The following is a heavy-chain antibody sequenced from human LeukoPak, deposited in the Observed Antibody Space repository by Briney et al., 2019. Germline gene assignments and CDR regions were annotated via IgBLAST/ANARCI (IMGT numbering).Heavy chain of an antibody. Sequence: GLSLRLSCTASGFTLSSFGMHWVRQAPGKGLEWVAVISDDESNRYYADSVKGRFTISRDNSKNTLYLQMNSLRAEDTAVYYCAKDADTATIIYWYFDLWGRGTLVTVSS. CDR1: GFTLSSFG. CDR2: ISDDESNR. CDR3: AKDADTATIIYWYFDL. J-gene: IGHJ2*01. D-gene: IGHD5-18*01. V-gene: IGHV3-30*18.